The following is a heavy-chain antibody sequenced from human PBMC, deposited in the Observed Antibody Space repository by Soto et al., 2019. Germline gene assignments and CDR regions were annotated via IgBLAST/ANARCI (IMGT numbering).Heavy chain of an antibody. D-gene: IGHD1-26*01. CDR2: STHTGNT. J-gene: IGHJ4*02. V-gene: IGHV1-18*01. CDR1: GYAFPHYV. CDR3: ARSGEHPLDY. Sequence: QVRLVQSGPEVKKPGASVKVSCKTSGYAFPHYVINWVRQAPRHGLEWMGFSTHTGNTNYAQNFQGRVVLTTDTSTSTAYMEVTSLRSDDTAVYYCARSGEHPLDYWGQGTPVTVSS.